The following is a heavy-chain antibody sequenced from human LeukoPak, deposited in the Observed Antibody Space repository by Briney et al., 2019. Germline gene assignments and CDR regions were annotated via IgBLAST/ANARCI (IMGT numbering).Heavy chain of an antibody. CDR1: GGTFSSYA. V-gene: IGHV1-69*13. D-gene: IGHD6-6*01. CDR2: IIPIFGTA. CDR3: AGVAVRPTGLVY. J-gene: IGHJ4*02. Sequence: SVKVSCKASGGTFSSYAISWVRQAPGQGLEWMGGIIPIFGTANYAQKFQGRVTITADESTSTAYMELGSLRSEDTAVYYCAGVAVRPTGLVYWGQGTLVTVSS.